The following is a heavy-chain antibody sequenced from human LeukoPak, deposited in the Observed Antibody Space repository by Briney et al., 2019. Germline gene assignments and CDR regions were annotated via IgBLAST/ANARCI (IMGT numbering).Heavy chain of an antibody. CDR3: ARGYDSSGYNGY. CDR2: ISGYSGDT. D-gene: IGHD3-22*01. Sequence: ASVKVSCKTSGYTFTNYGISWVRQAPGQGLGWMGWISGYSGDTHYAQKFEGRVTMTTDTSTSTAYMELRSLRSDDTAVYYCARGYDSSGYNGYWGQGTLVTVSS. V-gene: IGHV1-18*01. CDR1: GYTFTNYG. J-gene: IGHJ4*02.